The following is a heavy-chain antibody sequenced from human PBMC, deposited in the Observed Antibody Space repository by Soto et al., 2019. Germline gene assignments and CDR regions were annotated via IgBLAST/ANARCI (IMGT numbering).Heavy chain of an antibody. V-gene: IGHV4-59*01. J-gene: IGHJ4*02. CDR2: IYYSGST. Sequence: SETLSLTCTVSGGSISSYYWSWIRQPPGKGLEWIGYIYYSGSTNYNPSLKSRVTISVDTSKNQFSLKLSSVTAADTAVYYCARDRYGSGSYDYWGQGTLVTVSS. CDR1: GGSISSYY. D-gene: IGHD3-10*01. CDR3: ARDRYGSGSYDY.